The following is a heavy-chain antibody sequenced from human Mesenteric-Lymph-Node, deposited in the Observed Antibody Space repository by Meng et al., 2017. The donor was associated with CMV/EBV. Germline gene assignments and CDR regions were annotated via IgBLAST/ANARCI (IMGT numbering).Heavy chain of an antibody. J-gene: IGHJ4*02. CDR2: LSAGGDST. CDR3: VRANRFCQITSCYGPYYFDY. Sequence: GGSLRLSCAASGFTFSSYAMSWVRQAPGKGLEWVSGLSAGGDSTYYADSVKGRFTVSRDNAKDSLYLQMNSLRAEDTAVYYCVRANRFCQITSCYGPYYFDYWGQGTLVTVSS. D-gene: IGHD2-2*01. CDR1: GFTFSSYA. V-gene: IGHV3-23*01.